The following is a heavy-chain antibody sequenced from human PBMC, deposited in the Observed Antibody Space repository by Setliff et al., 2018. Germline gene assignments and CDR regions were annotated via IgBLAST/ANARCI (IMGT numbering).Heavy chain of an antibody. V-gene: IGHV7-4-1*02. Sequence: ASVKVSCKASGYTFTSYAMNWVRQAPGQGLEWMGWINTNTGNPTYAQGFTGRFVFSLDTSVSTAYLQISSLKAGDTAVYYCASYIAAAGTSYWFDPWARELWSPSPQ. CDR1: GYTFTSYA. CDR2: INTNTGNP. J-gene: IGHJ5*02. D-gene: IGHD6-13*01. CDR3: ASYIAAAGTSYWFDP.